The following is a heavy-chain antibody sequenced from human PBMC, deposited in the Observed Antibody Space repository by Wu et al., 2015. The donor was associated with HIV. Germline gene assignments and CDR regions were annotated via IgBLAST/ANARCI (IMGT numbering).Heavy chain of an antibody. CDR2: IQPNSGVT. CDR1: GGTFSRYT. Sequence: QVQLVQSGAEVKKPGSSVKVSCKASGGTFSRYTISWVRQAPGQGLEWMGWIQPNSGVTKNAQTFRGRLTMTRDTSINTVYMELSRLRFDDTALYYCTERLREWGQGSLVTVSS. J-gene: IGHJ4*02. V-gene: IGHV1-2*02. CDR3: TERLRE. D-gene: IGHD5-24*01.